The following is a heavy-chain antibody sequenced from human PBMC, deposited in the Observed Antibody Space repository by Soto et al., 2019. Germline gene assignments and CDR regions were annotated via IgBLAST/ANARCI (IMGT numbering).Heavy chain of an antibody. CDR2: IKGKTHGGTT. CDR3: TTDEWS. CDR1: GFTFSNSW. J-gene: IGHJ5*02. V-gene: IGHV3-15*01. D-gene: IGHD3-3*01. Sequence: GGSLRLSCAASGFTFSNSWMSWVRQAPGKGLEWVGRIKGKTHGGTTDYAAPVKGRFTISRDDSKNTLYLQMNSLKAEDTAVYYCTTDEWSWGQGTLVTVSS.